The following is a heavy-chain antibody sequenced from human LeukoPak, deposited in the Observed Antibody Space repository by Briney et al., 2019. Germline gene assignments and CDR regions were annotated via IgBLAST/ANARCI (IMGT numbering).Heavy chain of an antibody. J-gene: IGHJ3*02. CDR2: IYYSGST. Sequence: PSVTLSLTCTVSGGSISSYYWSWIRQPPGKGPEWIGYIYYSGSTNYNPSLKSRVTISVDTSKNQFSLKLSSVTAADTAVYYCARFPDYYGSGYDAFDIWGQGTMVTVSS. CDR1: GGSISSYY. D-gene: IGHD3-10*01. CDR3: ARFPDYYGSGYDAFDI. V-gene: IGHV4-59*08.